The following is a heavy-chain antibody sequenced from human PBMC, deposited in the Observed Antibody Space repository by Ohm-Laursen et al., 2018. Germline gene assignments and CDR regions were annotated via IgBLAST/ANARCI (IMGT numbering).Heavy chain of an antibody. CDR1: GGSFSGYY. CDR2: IYYTGDT. Sequence: GTLSLTCAVYGGSFSGYYWSWIRQPPGKGLEWIGSIYYTGDTYYSPSLRSRVTISIDTSKNHFSLKLSSVTAPDTAVYYCVSQIVRDGYDNWGQGTLVTASS. V-gene: IGHV4-34*01. CDR3: VSQIVRDGYDN. D-gene: IGHD5-24*01. J-gene: IGHJ4*02.